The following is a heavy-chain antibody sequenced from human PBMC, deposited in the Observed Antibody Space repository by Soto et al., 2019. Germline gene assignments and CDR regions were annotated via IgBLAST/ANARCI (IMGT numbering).Heavy chain of an antibody. V-gene: IGHV1-46*01. D-gene: IGHD6-13*01. CDR1: GYTFTSYY. Sequence: ASVKVSCKASGYTFTSYYMHWLRQAPGQGLEWMGIINPSGGSTSYAQKFQGRVTMTRDTSTSTVYMELSSLRSEDTAVYYCARDRYSSSWYGGSFDYWGQGTLVTVSS. CDR3: ARDRYSSSWYGGSFDY. CDR2: INPSGGST. J-gene: IGHJ4*02.